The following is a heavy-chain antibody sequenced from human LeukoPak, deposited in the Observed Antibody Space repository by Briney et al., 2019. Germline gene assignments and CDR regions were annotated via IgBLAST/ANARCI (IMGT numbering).Heavy chain of an antibody. CDR1: GFTFSNTW. D-gene: IGHD3-22*01. Sequence: GGSLRLSCAASGFTFSNTWMSWVRQAPGKGLEWVSFISSYSTYIYYADSLKGRFTISRDNAKNSLYLQMNSLRAEDTAVYYCARDSFAGYDSSGYSSYDYWGQGTLVTVSS. V-gene: IGHV3-21*01. J-gene: IGHJ4*02. CDR3: ARDSFAGYDSSGYSSYDY. CDR2: ISSYSTYI.